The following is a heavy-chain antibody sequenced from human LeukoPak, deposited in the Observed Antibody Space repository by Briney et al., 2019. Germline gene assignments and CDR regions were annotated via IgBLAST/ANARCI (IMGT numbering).Heavy chain of an antibody. J-gene: IGHJ5*02. CDR2: INPSGGSP. CDR3: ARAGITIFGVITNWFDP. V-gene: IGHV1-46*01. CDR1: GYTFTSYY. D-gene: IGHD3-3*01. Sequence: EASVNVSCKASGYTFTSYYMHWVRQAPGQGLEWMGIINPSGGSPSYAQKFQGRVTMTRDTSTSTVYMELSSLRSEDTAVYYCARAGITIFGVITNWFDPWGQGTLVTVSS.